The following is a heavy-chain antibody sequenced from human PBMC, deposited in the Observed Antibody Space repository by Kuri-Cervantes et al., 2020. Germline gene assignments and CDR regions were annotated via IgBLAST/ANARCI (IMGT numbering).Heavy chain of an antibody. J-gene: IGHJ5*02. D-gene: IGHD6-25*01. CDR3: ARDRWSSSGFGWFDP. CDR1: GFTFSSYW. CDR2: INSDGSST. V-gene: IGHV3-74*01. Sequence: GESLKISCAASGFTFSSYWMHWVRQAPGKGLVWVSRINSDGSSTSYADSVKGRFTISRDNSKNTLYLQMNSLRAEDTAVYYCARDRWSSSGFGWFDPWGQGTLVTVSS.